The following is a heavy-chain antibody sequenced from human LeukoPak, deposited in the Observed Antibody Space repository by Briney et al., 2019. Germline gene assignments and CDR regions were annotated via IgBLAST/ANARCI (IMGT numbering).Heavy chain of an antibody. CDR1: GFTFSSYA. Sequence: PGGSLRLSCAASGFTFSSYAMSWVRQAPGKGLEWVSAISDNGSITYYQDSVKGLFTISRDNSKTTLYLQMNCLSAENTAVYYCAKLSPPYGDYVYDYWGQGTLVTVSS. V-gene: IGHV3-23*01. CDR3: AKLSPPYGDYVYDY. J-gene: IGHJ4*02. D-gene: IGHD4-17*01. CDR2: ISDNGSIT.